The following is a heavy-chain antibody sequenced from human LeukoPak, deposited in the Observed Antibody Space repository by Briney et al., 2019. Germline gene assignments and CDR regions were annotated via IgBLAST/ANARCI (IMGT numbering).Heavy chain of an antibody. J-gene: IGHJ5*02. V-gene: IGHV4-4*07. Sequence: SETLSLTCTVSGGSISSYYWSWIRQPAGKGLEWIGRIYTSGSTNYNPSLESRVTMSVDTSKNQFSLKLSSVTAADTAVYYCARDEFGYCSGGSCLQEPYNWFDPWGQGTLVTVSS. CDR1: GGSISSYY. D-gene: IGHD2-15*01. CDR2: IYTSGST. CDR3: ARDEFGYCSGGSCLQEPYNWFDP.